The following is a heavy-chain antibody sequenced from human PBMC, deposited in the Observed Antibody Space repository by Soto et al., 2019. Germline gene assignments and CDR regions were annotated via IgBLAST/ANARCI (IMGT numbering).Heavy chain of an antibody. D-gene: IGHD3-3*01. CDR1: GGSISSGGYY. CDR2: LYYTGST. Sequence: TSETLSLTCTVSGGSISSGGYYWSWIRQHPGTGLQWIGSLYYTGSTYYNPSLKGRVDISADTSKNQFFLRLTSVTAADTAVYYCARGLRWTRTFDFWGPGALVTVSS. V-gene: IGHV4-39*01. CDR3: ARGLRWTRTFDF. J-gene: IGHJ4*02.